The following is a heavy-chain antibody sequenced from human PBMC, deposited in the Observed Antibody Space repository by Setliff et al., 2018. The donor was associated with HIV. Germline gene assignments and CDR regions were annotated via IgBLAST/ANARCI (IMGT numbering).Heavy chain of an antibody. CDR3: ARDLFGSWYTGSSGLAH. D-gene: IGHD2-2*02. CDR2: INPSTGDT. J-gene: IGHJ4*02. CDR1: GYTLSDYY. Sequence: ASVKVSCKASGYTLSDYYMHWVRQVPGQGLEWVAWINPSTGDTHYAQKFQGRVAVTRDTSISTAYMELRRVRSDDTAVYYCARDLFGSWYTGSSGLAHWGQGTLVTVSS. V-gene: IGHV1-2*02.